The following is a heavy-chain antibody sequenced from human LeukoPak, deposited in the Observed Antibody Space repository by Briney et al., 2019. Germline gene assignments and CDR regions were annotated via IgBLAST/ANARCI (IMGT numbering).Heavy chain of an antibody. D-gene: IGHD5-24*01. CDR1: GGTISNHS. J-gene: IGHJ4*02. Sequence: SETLSLTCTASGGTISNHSWSWIRQPPGKGLEWIGYIYYSGSTNYNPSLKSRVTISVDTSKNQFSLKLSSVTAADTAVYYCARVRGGLDYWGQGTLVTVSS. CDR2: IYYSGST. V-gene: IGHV4-59*11. CDR3: ARVRGGLDY.